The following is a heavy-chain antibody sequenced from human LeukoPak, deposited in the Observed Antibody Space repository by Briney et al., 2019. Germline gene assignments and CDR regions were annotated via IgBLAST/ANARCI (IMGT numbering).Heavy chain of an antibody. CDR3: ARLRVSSGYYSDY. Sequence: QPGGSLTLSCAASGFTFTDYWMHWVRQVPGKGLVWVSRIDSDGITTSYADSVKGRFTISRDNAKNTLYLQMNSLRAEDTAVYYCARLRVSSGYYSDYWGQGTLVTVSS. CDR2: IDSDGITT. CDR1: GFTFTDYW. D-gene: IGHD3-22*01. J-gene: IGHJ4*02. V-gene: IGHV3-74*01.